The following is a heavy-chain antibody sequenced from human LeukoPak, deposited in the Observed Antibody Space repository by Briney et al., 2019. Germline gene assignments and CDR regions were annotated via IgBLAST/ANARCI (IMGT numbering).Heavy chain of an antibody. D-gene: IGHD3-3*01. CDR2: ISYDGSNE. Sequence: GGSLGLSCAASGFTFSSYAMHWVRQAPGKGLEWVAIISYDGSNEYYADSVKGRFTISRDNSKNTLSLQMNSLRAEDTAVYYCARDYYDFWSGYSGYWGQGTLVTVSS. V-gene: IGHV3-30-3*01. J-gene: IGHJ4*02. CDR1: GFTFSSYA. CDR3: ARDYYDFWSGYSGY.